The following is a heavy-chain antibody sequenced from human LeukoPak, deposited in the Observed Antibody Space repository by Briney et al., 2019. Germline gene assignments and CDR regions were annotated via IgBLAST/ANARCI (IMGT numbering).Heavy chain of an antibody. CDR3: ARVGAYYYGSGSYYGYYYYMDV. CDR2: IYYSGST. J-gene: IGHJ6*03. V-gene: IGHV4-59*01. CDR1: GGSISSYY. Sequence: PSETLSLTCTVSGGSISSYYWSWIRQPPGKGLEWIGYIYYSGSTNYNPSLKSRVTISVDTSKNQFSLKLSSVTAADTAVYYCARVGAYYYGSGSYYGYYYYMDVWGKGTTVTVSS. D-gene: IGHD3-10*01.